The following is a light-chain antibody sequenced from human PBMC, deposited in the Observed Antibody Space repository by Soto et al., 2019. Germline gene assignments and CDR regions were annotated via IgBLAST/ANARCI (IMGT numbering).Light chain of an antibody. CDR3: QQYAASPRT. J-gene: IGKJ1*01. CDR1: QSVSNNY. Sequence: EVVLTQSPGTLSLSPRERATLSCRASQSVSNNYLAWYQHKPGQAPRLLIYGASNRAPGIPDRFSGSESGPDFTLTISRLEPEDFAVYYCQQYAASPRTFGQGTLVEVK. CDR2: GAS. V-gene: IGKV3-20*01.